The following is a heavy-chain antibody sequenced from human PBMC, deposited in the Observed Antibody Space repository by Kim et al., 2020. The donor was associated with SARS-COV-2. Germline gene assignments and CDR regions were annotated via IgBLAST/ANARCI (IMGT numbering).Heavy chain of an antibody. J-gene: IGHJ4*02. CDR1: GGSISSSSYY. D-gene: IGHD5-12*01. CDR3: ARDLVVATDDNDY. CDR2: IYYSGST. V-gene: IGHV4-39*07. Sequence: SETLSLTCTVSGGSISSSSYYWGWIRQPPGKGLEWIGSIYYSGSTYYNPSLKSRVTISVDTSKNQFSLKLSSVTAADTAVYYCARDLVVATDDNDYWGQGTLVTVSS.